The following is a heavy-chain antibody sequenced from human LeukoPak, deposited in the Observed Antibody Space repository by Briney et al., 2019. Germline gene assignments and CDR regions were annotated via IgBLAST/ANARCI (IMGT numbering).Heavy chain of an antibody. CDR3: ARDYLRRATVTTNHFDY. CDR1: GYTFTGYY. CDR2: INPNSGAT. Sequence: ASVKVSCKASGYTFTGYYMHWVRQAPGQGLEWMGWINPNSGATNYAQKFQGRVTMTRDTSISTAYMELSRLRSDDTAVYYCARDYLRRATVTTNHFDYWGQGTLVTVSS. V-gene: IGHV1-2*02. D-gene: IGHD4-17*01. J-gene: IGHJ4*02.